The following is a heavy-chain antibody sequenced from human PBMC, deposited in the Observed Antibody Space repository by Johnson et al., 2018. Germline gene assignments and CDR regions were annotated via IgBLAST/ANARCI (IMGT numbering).Heavy chain of an antibody. CDR2: INPSGGST. J-gene: IGHJ5*02. V-gene: IGHV1-46*01. Sequence: QLVETGAEVKKPGASVKVSCKASGYTFTSYYMHWVRQAPGQGLEWMGIINPSGGSTSYAQKFKGRVTMTRDTSTSRVYMELSSLRSEDTAVYYCARDLNAWGNHDPWGQGTLVTVSS. CDR1: GYTFTSYY. D-gene: IGHD3-16*01. CDR3: ARDLNAWGNHDP.